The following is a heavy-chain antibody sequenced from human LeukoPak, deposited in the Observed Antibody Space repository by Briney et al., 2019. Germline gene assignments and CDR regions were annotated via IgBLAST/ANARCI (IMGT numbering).Heavy chain of an antibody. CDR2: IKQDGSEK. CDR3: SAYDYSNAIDY. Sequence: GGSLRLSCAAPGFTFSRYWMKCVRQAPGKGLEWVANIKQDGSEKYYVDSLEGRFTISKDNAKNSLSLQMNSLRAEDTAVYYCSAYDYSNAIDYWGQGTLVTVSS. J-gene: IGHJ4*02. V-gene: IGHV3-7*01. D-gene: IGHD4-11*01. CDR1: GFTFSRYW.